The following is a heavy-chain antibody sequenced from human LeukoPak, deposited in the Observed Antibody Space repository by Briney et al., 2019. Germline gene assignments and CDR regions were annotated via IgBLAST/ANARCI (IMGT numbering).Heavy chain of an antibody. J-gene: IGHJ4*02. CDR2: INPNGGST. Sequence: ASVTVSFKSSGYTFTCYDMHWVRQPPGQGLEWMGIINPNGGSTSYAQTFQGRGTITRDMSTSTDYMELSSLNSEDTVVYYCEEAVAGKWVYWGQGTLVSVP. CDR1: GYTFTCYD. V-gene: IGHV1-46*01. D-gene: IGHD6-19*01. CDR3: EEAVAGKWVY.